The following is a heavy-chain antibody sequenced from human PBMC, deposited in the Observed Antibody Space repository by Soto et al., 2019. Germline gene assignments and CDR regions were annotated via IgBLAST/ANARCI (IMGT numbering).Heavy chain of an antibody. CDR1: GFTFSRDW. Sequence: EVQLVESGGGLVQPGESLRLSCAASGFTFSRDWMHWVRQSPGKGLVWVSRIKGDGTITNYADSVKGRFTTSRDNAKNTVYLQLNSLTTEDTAVYYCARGGLGNYYNDYWGQGTLVTVSS. CDR3: ARGGLGNYYNDY. CDR2: IKGDGTIT. V-gene: IGHV3-74*01. J-gene: IGHJ4*02. D-gene: IGHD3-10*01.